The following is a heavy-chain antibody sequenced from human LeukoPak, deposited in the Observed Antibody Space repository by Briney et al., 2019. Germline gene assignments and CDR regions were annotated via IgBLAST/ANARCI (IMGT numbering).Heavy chain of an antibody. CDR1: GFTFRSYT. D-gene: IGHD6-6*01. CDR3: ARGFRRAARRNNLFGYYFDY. CDR2: LSSNSAYV. V-gene: IGHV3-21*01. J-gene: IGHJ4*02. Sequence: KPGESLRLSCAASGFTFRSYTINWVRQAPGKGLEWVSSLSSNSAYVYYAESVKGRFTISRDNARNSLYLQMNNPRAADTAMYYCARGFRRAARRNNLFGYYFDYWGQGTLVTVSS.